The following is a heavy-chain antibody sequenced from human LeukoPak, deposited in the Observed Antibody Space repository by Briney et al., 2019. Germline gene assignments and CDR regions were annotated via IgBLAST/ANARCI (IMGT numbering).Heavy chain of an antibody. Sequence: PSQTLSLTCTVTDGSISCSTYYAAWIRQPPGKGLEWIGSIYYSGSSRNTYYNPSLKSRVTISVDTSKNQFSLKLTSVTAADTAVYDCARLITYTTLFTGWGQGTLVTVSS. D-gene: IGHD3-16*01. CDR1: DGSISCSTYY. CDR2: IYYSGSSRNT. CDR3: ARLITYTTLFTG. J-gene: IGHJ4*02. V-gene: IGHV4-39*01.